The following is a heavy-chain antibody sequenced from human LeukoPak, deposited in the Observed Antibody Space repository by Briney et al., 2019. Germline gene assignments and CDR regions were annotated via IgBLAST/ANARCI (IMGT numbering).Heavy chain of an antibody. Sequence: SETLSLTCAVYGGSFSGYYWSWVRQPPGKGLGWVGEINHSGSTNYNPSLKSRVTISVDTSKNQFSLKLSSVTAADTAVYYCARAPSTYYDFWSGLRYFDYWGQGTLVTVSS. CDR1: GGSFSGYY. D-gene: IGHD3-3*01. CDR3: ARAPSTYYDFWSGLRYFDY. CDR2: INHSGST. V-gene: IGHV4-34*01. J-gene: IGHJ4*02.